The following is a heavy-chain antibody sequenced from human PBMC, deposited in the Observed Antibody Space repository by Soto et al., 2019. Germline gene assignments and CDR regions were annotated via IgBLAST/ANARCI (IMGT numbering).Heavy chain of an antibody. Sequence: ITLKESGPTLVKPTQTLTLTCSFSGFSLSADGVGVGWIRQPPGKALEWLALIYWDDDTRYRPSLKSRLTTTKDSSQNQVVLTMTNMAPVDTATYYCAHAYGGTSWPNDAFDVWGQGTVVTVSS. J-gene: IGHJ3*01. CDR2: IYWDDDT. CDR3: AHAYGGTSWPNDAFDV. CDR1: GFSLSADGVG. V-gene: IGHV2-5*02. D-gene: IGHD2-2*01.